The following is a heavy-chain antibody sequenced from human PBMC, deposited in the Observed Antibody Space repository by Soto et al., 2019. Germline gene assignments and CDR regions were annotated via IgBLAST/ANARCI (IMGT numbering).Heavy chain of an antibody. Sequence: VQLLESGGGLIQPGGSLRLSCAASGFTFSYGIHGLRQAPGKGLEWVAYISYDSSNKFYGDSVQGRFTISRDNSKNTQFLQMNSMRAEDTAVYYCAKLVIGYCSGNTCDDYWGQGTLVAVSS. J-gene: IGHJ4*02. CDR3: AKLVIGYCSGNTCDDY. CDR2: ISYDSSNK. V-gene: IGHV3-30*18. D-gene: IGHD2-15*01. CDR1: GFTFSYG.